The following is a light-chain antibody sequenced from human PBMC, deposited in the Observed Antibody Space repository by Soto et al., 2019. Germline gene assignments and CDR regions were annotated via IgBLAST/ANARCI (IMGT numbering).Light chain of an antibody. Sequence: AIQVTQSPSSLSASVGDRVTITCRASQDIRGALAWYQQKPGKAPKLLIYDVSTVQSGVPSRFSSRGSGTEFTLTLTSLQPEDFATYYCQQFNIYPITFGQGTRLDI. J-gene: IGKJ5*01. CDR2: DVS. CDR1: QDIRGA. V-gene: IGKV1-13*02. CDR3: QQFNIYPIT.